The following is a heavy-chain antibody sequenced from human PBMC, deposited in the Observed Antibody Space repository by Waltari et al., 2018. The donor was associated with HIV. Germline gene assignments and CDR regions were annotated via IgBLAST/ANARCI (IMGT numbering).Heavy chain of an antibody. Sequence: QVDLLESGGGVVQSGRSLRLSGVASGFTFKNYTFHWVRQAPGKGREWMGTISSTGGIKYYADSAKGRFTISRDNSKNTVYLQLNRLTPEDTAVYLCAREARGSRWGDWYFDLWGRGTRVTVSS. CDR2: ISSTGGIK. V-gene: IGHV3-30*01. CDR3: AREARGSRWGDWYFDL. D-gene: IGHD3-16*01. CDR1: GFTFKNYT. J-gene: IGHJ2*01.